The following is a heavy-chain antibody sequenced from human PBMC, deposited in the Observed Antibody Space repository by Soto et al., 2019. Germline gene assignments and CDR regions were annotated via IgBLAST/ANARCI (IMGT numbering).Heavy chain of an antibody. J-gene: IGHJ4*02. V-gene: IGHV3-23*01. CDR1: GFTFSSYA. D-gene: IGHD3-10*01. CDR2: ISGSGGST. CDR3: AKDPNVLLWFGELQPNDY. Sequence: GGSLRLSCAASGFTFSSYAMSWVRQAPGKGLEWVSAISGSGGSTYYADSVKGRFTISRDNSKNTLYLQMNSLRAEDTAVYYCAKDPNVLLWFGELQPNDYWGQGALVTVSS.